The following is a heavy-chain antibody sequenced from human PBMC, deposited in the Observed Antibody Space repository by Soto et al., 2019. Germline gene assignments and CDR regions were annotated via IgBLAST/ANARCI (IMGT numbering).Heavy chain of an antibody. D-gene: IGHD5-18*01. Sequence: QVQLQESGPGLVKPSETLSLTCTVSVGSITPYYWSWIRQPPGKGLEWIGYISYSGSTNYNPSLKSRVTISVDTSKNQFSLKLSSVTGADTAVYYCVRCRDTADSFDIWGQGTMVTVSS. V-gene: IGHV4-59*01. J-gene: IGHJ3*02. CDR1: VGSITPYY. CDR3: VRCRDTADSFDI. CDR2: ISYSGST.